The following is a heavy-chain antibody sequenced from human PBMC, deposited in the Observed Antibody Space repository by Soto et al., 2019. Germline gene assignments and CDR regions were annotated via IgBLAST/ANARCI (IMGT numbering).Heavy chain of an antibody. D-gene: IGHD3-10*01. CDR3: ARGRVRGVYSFQH. Sequence: QEQLVESGGGVVQPGRSLRLSCAASGFTFSTYGMHWVRQAPGKGLEWVALIWYDGSDKYYGDSVKGRFTISRDNSKNTLYLQMNSLRAEDTAVYYCARGRVRGVYSFQHWGQGTLVTVSS. CDR1: GFTFSTYG. V-gene: IGHV3-33*01. J-gene: IGHJ1*01. CDR2: IWYDGSDK.